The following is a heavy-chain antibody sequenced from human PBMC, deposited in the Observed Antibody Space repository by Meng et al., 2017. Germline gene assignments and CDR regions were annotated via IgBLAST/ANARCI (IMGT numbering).Heavy chain of an antibody. CDR2: ISYNGSNK. J-gene: IGHJ4*02. Sequence: QVQLVDAGGGVVQPGRSLRLSCAASGFTFSSYAMHWVRQSPGKGLEWVAVISYNGSNKYYADSVKGRFTISRDNSKNTLYLQMNSLRAEDTAVYYCARGRAALQWLADWGQGTLVTVSS. D-gene: IGHD6-19*01. CDR3: ARGRAALQWLAD. CDR1: GFTFSSYA. V-gene: IGHV3-30*01.